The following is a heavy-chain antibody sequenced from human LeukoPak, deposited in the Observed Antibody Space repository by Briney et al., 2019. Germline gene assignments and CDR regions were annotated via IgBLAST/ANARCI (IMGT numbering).Heavy chain of an antibody. Sequence: SETLSLTCTVSGGSISSYYWSWIRQPPGKGLEWIGYIYYSGSTNYNPSLKSRVTISVDTSKNQFSLKLSSVTAADTAVYYCAGGEWFGELLSDYWGQGTLVTVSS. D-gene: IGHD3-10*01. J-gene: IGHJ4*02. CDR2: IYYSGST. CDR1: GGSISSYY. V-gene: IGHV4-59*01. CDR3: AGGEWFGELLSDY.